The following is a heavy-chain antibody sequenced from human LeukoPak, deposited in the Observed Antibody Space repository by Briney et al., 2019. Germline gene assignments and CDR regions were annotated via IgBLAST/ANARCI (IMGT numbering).Heavy chain of an antibody. D-gene: IGHD3-22*01. V-gene: IGHV4-34*01. Sequence: PSETLSLTCDVYGGSFSGYYWSWIRPPPGKGLEWIGEINHSGSTNYNPSLKSRVTIPVDTSKNQFSLTVGSVTDADTPVYYCARVTDYYRSSGYQCVYWGQGTLVTVSS. CDR2: INHSGST. CDR3: ARVTDYYRSSGYQCVY. CDR1: GGSFSGYY. J-gene: IGHJ4*02.